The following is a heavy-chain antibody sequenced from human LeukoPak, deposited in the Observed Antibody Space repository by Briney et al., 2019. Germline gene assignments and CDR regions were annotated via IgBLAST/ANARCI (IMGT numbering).Heavy chain of an antibody. CDR2: IYYSGST. Sequence: ETLSLTCTVSGGSISSYYWSWLRQPPGKGLEWIGYIYYSGSTNYNPSLKSRVTISVDTSKNQFFLKLSSVTAADTAVYYCARLVYSSGWYYFDYWGQGTLVTVSS. V-gene: IGHV4-59*08. D-gene: IGHD6-19*01. CDR1: GGSISSYY. J-gene: IGHJ4*02. CDR3: ARLVYSSGWYYFDY.